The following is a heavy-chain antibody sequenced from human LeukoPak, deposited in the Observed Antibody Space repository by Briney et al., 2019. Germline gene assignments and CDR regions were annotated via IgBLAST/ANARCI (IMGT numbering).Heavy chain of an antibody. CDR3: AKTPTGTYYFDY. J-gene: IGHJ4*02. Sequence: PSETLSLTCTVSGDSISSYYWSWIRQPPGKGLEWIGHIYYSGSTNYNPSLKSRVTISLDTSKNQFSLKLSSVNAADTAVYYCAKTPTGTYYFDYWGQGTLVTVSS. V-gene: IGHV4-59*01. D-gene: IGHD1-1*01. CDR2: IYYSGST. CDR1: GDSISSYY.